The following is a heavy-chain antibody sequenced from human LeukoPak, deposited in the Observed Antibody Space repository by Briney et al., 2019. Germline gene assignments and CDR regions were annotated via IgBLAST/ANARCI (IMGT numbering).Heavy chain of an antibody. J-gene: IGHJ4*02. CDR2: ISGSGSYT. CDR1: GFTFSSYA. Sequence: PGGSLRLSCAASGFTFSSYAMSWVRQAPRKGLEWVSAISGSGSYTDYADSVKGRFTISRDNSKNTLYLQMNSLRADATAVYYCAKDISGGDCPDYWGQGTLVTVSS. CDR3: AKDISGGDCPDY. D-gene: IGHD2-21*02. V-gene: IGHV3-23*01.